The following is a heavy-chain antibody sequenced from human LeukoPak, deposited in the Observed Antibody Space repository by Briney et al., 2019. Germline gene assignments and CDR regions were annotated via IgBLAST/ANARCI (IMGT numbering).Heavy chain of an antibody. D-gene: IGHD3-10*01. CDR2: ISSSSSTI. V-gene: IGHV3-48*04. CDR3: GGVGGAILGGGD. J-gene: IGHJ4*02. CDR1: GFTFSSYS. Sequence: GGSLRLSCAASGFTFSSYSMNWVRQAPGKGLEWVSYISSSSSTIYYADSVKGRFTISRDNAKNSLYLQMNSLRAEDTAVYYGGGVGGAILGGGDWGQGTLVTVSS.